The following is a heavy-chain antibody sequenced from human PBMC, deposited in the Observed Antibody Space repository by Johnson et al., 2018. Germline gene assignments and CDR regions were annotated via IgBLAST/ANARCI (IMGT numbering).Heavy chain of an antibody. J-gene: IGHJ6*02. V-gene: IGHV3-7*01. CDR1: GFTFSSYW. Sequence: VQLQESGGGLVQPGGSLRLSCAASGFTFSSYWMTWVRQAPGKGLEWVANIKQDGSEKNYVDSVKGRVIISRDNANNSLYLQMNSLRAEDTASYYCARDKSPPYYDMDVWGQGTTVTVSS. CDR2: IKQDGSEK. CDR3: ARDKSPPYYDMDV.